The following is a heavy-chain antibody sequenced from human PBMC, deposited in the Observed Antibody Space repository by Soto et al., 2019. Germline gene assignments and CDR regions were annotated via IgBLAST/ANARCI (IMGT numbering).Heavy chain of an antibody. D-gene: IGHD6-6*01. Sequence: PGGSLGRSCAASGFTFDDYAMHWVRQAPGKGLEWVSGISWNSGTIAYADSVEGRFTISRDNAKNSLYLQMNSLRAEDTALYYCAKDIAARPPYYCDYWGQGTLVTVSS. V-gene: IGHV3-9*01. J-gene: IGHJ4*02. CDR3: AKDIAARPPYYCDY. CDR1: GFTFDDYA. CDR2: ISWNSGTI.